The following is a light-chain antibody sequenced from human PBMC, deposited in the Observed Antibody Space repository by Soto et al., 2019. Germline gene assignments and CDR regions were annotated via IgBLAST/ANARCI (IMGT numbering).Light chain of an antibody. CDR1: SSNIGTNP. CDR2: NND. CDR3: AAWDASLNGVV. V-gene: IGLV1-44*01. J-gene: IGLJ2*01. Sequence: QSVLTQPPSASGTPEQRVTISCSGSSSNIGTNPVNWYQQLPGTAPKLLIYNNDQRPSGVPDRISGSKSGTSASLAISGLQSEDEADYYCAAWDASLNGVVFGGGTKLTVL.